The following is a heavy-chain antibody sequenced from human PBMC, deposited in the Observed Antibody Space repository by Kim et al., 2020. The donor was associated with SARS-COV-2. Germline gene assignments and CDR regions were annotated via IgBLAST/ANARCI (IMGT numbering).Heavy chain of an antibody. CDR2: ISSSSSYT. Sequence: GGSLRLSCAASGFTFSDYYMSWIRQAPGKGLEWVSYISSSSSYTNYADSVKGRFTISRDNAKNSLYLQMNSLRAEDTAVYYCARGFRTMVRGRSLDYWGQGTLVTVSS. V-gene: IGHV3-11*05. J-gene: IGHJ4*02. CDR1: GFTFSDYY. D-gene: IGHD3-10*01. CDR3: ARGFRTMVRGRSLDY.